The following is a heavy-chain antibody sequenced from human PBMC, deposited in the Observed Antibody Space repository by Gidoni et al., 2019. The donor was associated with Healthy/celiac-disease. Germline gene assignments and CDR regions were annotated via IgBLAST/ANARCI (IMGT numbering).Heavy chain of an antibody. V-gene: IGHV4-34*01. D-gene: IGHD6-13*01. CDR1: GGSFSGYY. CDR2: INHSGST. J-gene: IGHJ5*02. CDR3: SRGRRGSSWLEDWFDH. Sequence: QVQLQQWGAGLLKPSETLALTCAVYGGSFSGYYWSWIRQPPGKGLVWIGEINHSGSTNDNPSLKSRVTISVDTSKNQFSLKLSSVTAADTAVYYCSRGRRGSSWLEDWFDHWGQGTLVTVSS.